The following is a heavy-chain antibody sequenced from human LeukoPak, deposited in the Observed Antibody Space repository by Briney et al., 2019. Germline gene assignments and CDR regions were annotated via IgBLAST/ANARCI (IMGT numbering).Heavy chain of an antibody. D-gene: IGHD3-10*01. CDR2: IYYSGST. V-gene: IGHV4-59*08. Sequence: SETLSLTCTVSGGSISSYYWSWIRQPPGKGLEWIGYIYYSGSTNYNPSLKSRVTISVDTSKNQFSLKLSSVTAADTAVYYCARWSYYYGSGSLFDYWGQGTLVTVSS. J-gene: IGHJ4*02. CDR3: ARWSYYYGSGSLFDY. CDR1: GGSISSYY.